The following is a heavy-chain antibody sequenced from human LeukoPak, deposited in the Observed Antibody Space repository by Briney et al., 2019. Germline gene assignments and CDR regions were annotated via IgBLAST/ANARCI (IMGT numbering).Heavy chain of an antibody. Sequence: GGSLRLSCSASGFTFSTYAMHWVRQAPGKGLEYVPGITSNGVNTYHADSVKGRFTISRDNSKNTLYFQMSSLRADDTAVYYCVKVSSTVGATYFDYWGQGTLVTVSS. CDR1: GFTFSTYA. CDR2: ITSNGVNT. V-gene: IGHV3-64D*06. CDR3: VKVSSTVGATYFDY. J-gene: IGHJ4*02. D-gene: IGHD1-26*01.